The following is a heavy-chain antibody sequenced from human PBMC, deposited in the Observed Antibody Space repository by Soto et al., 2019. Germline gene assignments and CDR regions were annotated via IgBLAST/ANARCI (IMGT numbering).Heavy chain of an antibody. V-gene: IGHV4-30-2*01. CDR2: IYHSGST. D-gene: IGHD4-4*01. CDR1: GGSISSGGYS. J-gene: IGHJ5*02. Sequence: SEMLSLTCAVCGGSISSGGYSWSWIRQPPGKGLEWIGYIYHSGSTYYSPSLKSRVTISVDRSKNQFSLKLSSVTAADTAVYYCAGSTTVTPNWFDPWGQGNLVTVSS. CDR3: AGSTTVTPNWFDP.